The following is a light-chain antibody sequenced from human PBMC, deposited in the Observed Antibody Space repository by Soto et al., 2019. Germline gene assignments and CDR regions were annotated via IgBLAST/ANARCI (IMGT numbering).Light chain of an antibody. V-gene: IGLV2-14*01. J-gene: IGLJ1*01. CDR2: EVN. CDR3: SSHTNSGPYV. CDR1: SSDVGGYNY. Sequence: QSALTQPASVSGSPGQSITISCTGTSSDVGGYNYVSWYQQYPGKAPKLMIYEVNNRPSGVSNRFSGSKSGNTASLTISGLQAEDEADYYCSSHTNSGPYVFGTGTKVTVL.